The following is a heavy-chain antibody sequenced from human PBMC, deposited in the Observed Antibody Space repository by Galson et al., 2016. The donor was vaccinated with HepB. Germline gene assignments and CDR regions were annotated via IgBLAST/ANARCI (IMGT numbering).Heavy chain of an antibody. CDR1: GDTFRSYV. Sequence: SVKVSCKASGDTFRSYVISWVRQAPGQGLEWMGGIIPFLGTANYAQKFQGRVTLTADDSTGTAYMELSSLRSEDTAVYYCTRAYYDSGGYFSYDYWGQGTLVTVSS. J-gene: IGHJ4*02. CDR2: IIPFLGTA. D-gene: IGHD3-22*01. CDR3: TRAYYDSGGYFSYDY. V-gene: IGHV1-69*13.